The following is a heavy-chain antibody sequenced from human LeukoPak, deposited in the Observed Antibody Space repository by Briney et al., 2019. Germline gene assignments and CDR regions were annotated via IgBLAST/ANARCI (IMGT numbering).Heavy chain of an antibody. J-gene: IGHJ3*02. CDR2: FDPEDGET. Sequence: ASVKVSCKVSGYSLTEISMHWVRQAPGKGLEWMGGFDPEDGETIYAQKFQGRVTMTEDTSTDTAYMELSSLRSEDTAVHYCATGNYYDTSGYYYGVHAFDIWGQGTMVTVSS. D-gene: IGHD3-22*01. V-gene: IGHV1-24*01. CDR3: ATGNYYDTSGYYYGVHAFDI. CDR1: GYSLTEIS.